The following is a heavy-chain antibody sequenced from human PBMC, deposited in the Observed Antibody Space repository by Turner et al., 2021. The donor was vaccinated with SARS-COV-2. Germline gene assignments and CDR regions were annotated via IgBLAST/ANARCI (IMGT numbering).Heavy chain of an antibody. V-gene: IGHV1-69*01. D-gene: IGHD3-9*01. CDR2: IIPIFGIA. Sequence: SRYAISWVRQAPGQGLEWMGGIIPIFGIANYAQKFQGRVTITADESTSTAYMELSSLRSEDTAVYYCAAGDYDILTGYDSYYYYGMDVWGQGTTVTVSS. CDR1: SRYA. J-gene: IGHJ6*02. CDR3: AAGDYDILTGYDSYYYYGMDV.